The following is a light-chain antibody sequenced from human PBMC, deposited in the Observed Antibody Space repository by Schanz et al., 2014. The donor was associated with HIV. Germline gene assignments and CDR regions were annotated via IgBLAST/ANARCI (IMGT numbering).Light chain of an antibody. CDR2: EVS. CDR1: TSDVGSYNL. CDR3: SSYAGSKHWL. Sequence: QSVLTQPASVSGSPGQSITISCTGTTSDVGSYNLVSWYQQHPGKAPKVMIYEVSKRPSGVSNRFSGSKSGNTASLTIYGLQAEDEADYYCSSYAGSKHWLFGGGTKLTVL. V-gene: IGLV2-23*02. J-gene: IGLJ2*01.